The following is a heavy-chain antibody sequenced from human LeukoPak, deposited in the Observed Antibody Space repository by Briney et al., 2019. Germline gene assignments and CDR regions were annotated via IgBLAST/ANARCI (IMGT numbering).Heavy chain of an antibody. CDR3: ARDSVYCSGGSCYSFDY. J-gene: IGHJ4*02. CDR2: ISGSGGST. Sequence: PGGSLRLSCAASGFTFSSYAMSWVRQAPGKGLEWVSAISGSGGSTYYADSVKGRFTISRDNPKNTLYLQMNSLRAEDTAVYYCARDSVYCSGGSCYSFDYWGQGTLVTVSS. V-gene: IGHV3-23*01. CDR1: GFTFSSYA. D-gene: IGHD2-15*01.